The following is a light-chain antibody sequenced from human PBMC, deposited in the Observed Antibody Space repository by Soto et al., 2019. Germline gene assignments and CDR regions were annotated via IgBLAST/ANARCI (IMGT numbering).Light chain of an antibody. CDR1: SSNIGAGYD. V-gene: IGLV1-40*01. Sequence: QSVLTQPPSVSGDVGQRVTTSCTGSSSNIGAGYDVHWYQQLPGTAPKLLIYGNSNRPSGVPDRFSGSKSGTSASLAITGLQAEDEADYYCQSYDSSLSGFYVFGTGTKVTAL. J-gene: IGLJ1*01. CDR3: QSYDSSLSGFYV. CDR2: GNS.